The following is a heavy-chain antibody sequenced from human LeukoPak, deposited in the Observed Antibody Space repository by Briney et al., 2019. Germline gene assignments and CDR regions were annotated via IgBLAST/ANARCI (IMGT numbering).Heavy chain of an antibody. D-gene: IGHD3-3*01. V-gene: IGHV4-34*01. CDR1: GGSFSGYY. Sequence: SETLSLTCAVYGGSFSGYYWSWIRQPPGKGLEWIGEINHSRSTNYNPSLKSRVTISVDTSKNQFSLKLSSVTAADTAVYYCASQYYDFWSGYPHDAFDIWGQGTMVTVSS. CDR2: INHSRST. J-gene: IGHJ3*02. CDR3: ASQYYDFWSGYPHDAFDI.